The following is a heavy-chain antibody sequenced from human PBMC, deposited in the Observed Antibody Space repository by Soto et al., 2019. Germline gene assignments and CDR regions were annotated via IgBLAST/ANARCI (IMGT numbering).Heavy chain of an antibody. CDR2: INSDGSST. J-gene: IGHJ3*02. Sequence: GGSLRLACAASGFTFSSYWMHWVRQAPGKGLVWVSRINSDGSSTSYADSVKGRFTISRDNAKNTLYLQMNSLRAEDTAVYYCATSAAAPGSFDIWGQGTMVTVSS. V-gene: IGHV3-74*01. CDR1: GFTFSSYW. D-gene: IGHD6-13*01. CDR3: ATSAAAPGSFDI.